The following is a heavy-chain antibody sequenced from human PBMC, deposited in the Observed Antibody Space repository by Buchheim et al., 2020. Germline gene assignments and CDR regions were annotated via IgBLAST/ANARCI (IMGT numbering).Heavy chain of an antibody. Sequence: QVQLQQWGAGLLKPSETLSLTCAVYGGSFSGYYWSWIRQPPGKGLEWIGEINHSGSTNYNPSLKSRVTISVDTSKNQFSLKLSSVTAADTAVYYCARYVRRDGYNLLNYFDYWGQGTL. CDR1: GGSFSGYY. J-gene: IGHJ4*02. CDR3: ARYVRRDGYNLLNYFDY. V-gene: IGHV4-34*01. D-gene: IGHD5-24*01. CDR2: INHSGST.